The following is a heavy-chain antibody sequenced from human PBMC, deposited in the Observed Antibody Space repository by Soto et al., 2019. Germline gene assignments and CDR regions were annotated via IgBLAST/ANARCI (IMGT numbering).Heavy chain of an antibody. D-gene: IGHD4-17*01. V-gene: IGHV4-34*01. CDR1: GGSFSGYY. Sequence: PSETLSLTCAVYGGSFSGYYWSWIRQPPGKGLEWIGEINHSGSTNYNPSLKSRVTISVDTSKNQFSLKLSSVTAADTAVYYCARGAPTTVTTRGCYGDWGQGTLVTVSS. J-gene: IGHJ4*02. CDR3: ARGAPTTVTTRGCYGD. CDR2: INHSGST.